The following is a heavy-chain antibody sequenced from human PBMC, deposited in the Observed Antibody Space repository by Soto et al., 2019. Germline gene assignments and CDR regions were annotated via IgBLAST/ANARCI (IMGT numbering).Heavy chain of an antibody. V-gene: IGHV4-4*08. CDR2: ISSSGTT. CDR3: AGRGHTMLRGTHRYYMDV. D-gene: IGHD1-1*01. CDR1: GGSITNYS. J-gene: IGHJ6*03. Sequence: QVQLQESGPGLVKPSETLSLTCTVSGGSITNYSWSWIRHPPGRGLEWIGYISSSGTTTYNPSLGLLLPIVADTSRNQFSLRLASVTAADTAVYYCAGRGHTMLRGTHRYYMDVWGKGTTVTVSS.